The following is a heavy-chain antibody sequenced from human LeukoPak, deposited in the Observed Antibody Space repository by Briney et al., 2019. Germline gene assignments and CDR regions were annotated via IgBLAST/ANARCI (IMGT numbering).Heavy chain of an antibody. CDR1: GGSISSGTYF. V-gene: IGHV4-39*07. CDR3: ARGGHIAVAGNFDY. Sequence: SETLSLTCSVSGGSISSGTYFWAWIRQPPGKGLEWIGEINHSGSTNYNPSLKSRVTISVNTSKNQFSLKLSSVTAADTAVYYCARGGHIAVAGNFDYWGQGTLVTVSS. J-gene: IGHJ4*02. D-gene: IGHD6-19*01. CDR2: INHSGST.